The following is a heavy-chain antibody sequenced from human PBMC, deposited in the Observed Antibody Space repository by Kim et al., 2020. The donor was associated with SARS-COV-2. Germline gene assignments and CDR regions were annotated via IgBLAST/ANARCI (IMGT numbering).Heavy chain of an antibody. CDR1: GFTFSSYG. V-gene: IGHV3-30*18. CDR2: ISYDGSNK. CDR3: AKDRGVAAAGERSGYYYGVYV. J-gene: IGHJ6*02. D-gene: IGHD6-13*01. Sequence: GGSLRLSCAASGFTFSSYGLHWGRQAPGQGLERVAVISYDGSNKYYADSVKGRFTISRDNSTNTRYLQMNSLIAEDTAVYYCAKDRGVAAAGERSGYYYGVYVWGHGTTVTVSS.